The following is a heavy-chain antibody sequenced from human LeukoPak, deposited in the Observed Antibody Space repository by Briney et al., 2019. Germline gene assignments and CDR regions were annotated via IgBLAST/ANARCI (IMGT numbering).Heavy chain of an antibody. V-gene: IGHV4-34*01. Sequence: SETLSLTCAVSGVSFDDYYWAWVRQTPGKGLEWIGEINHSGYTNDSPSLKSRVALSIDTSRKQFSLNLRSVTVADAGTYYCTRMTTGHDYWGQGTLVTVSS. J-gene: IGHJ4*02. CDR2: INHSGYT. CDR3: TRMTTGHDY. D-gene: IGHD4-17*01. CDR1: GVSFDDYY.